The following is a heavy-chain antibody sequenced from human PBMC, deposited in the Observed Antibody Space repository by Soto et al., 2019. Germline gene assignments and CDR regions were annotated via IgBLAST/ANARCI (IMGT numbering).Heavy chain of an antibody. CDR3: AKVSGNYDFWSGYAWFDP. CDR1: GFTFSSYA. V-gene: IGHV3-23*01. Sequence: GGSLRLSCAASGFTFSSYAMSWVRQAPGKGLEWVSAISGSGGSTYYADSVKGRFTISRDNSKNTLYLQMNSLRAEDTAVYYCAKVSGNYDFWSGYAWFDPWGQGTLVTVSS. J-gene: IGHJ5*02. CDR2: ISGSGGST. D-gene: IGHD3-3*01.